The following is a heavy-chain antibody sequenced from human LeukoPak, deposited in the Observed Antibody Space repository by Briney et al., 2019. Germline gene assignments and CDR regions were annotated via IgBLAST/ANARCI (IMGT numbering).Heavy chain of an antibody. CDR1: GDSVSSNSAA. J-gene: IGHJ4*02. V-gene: IGHV6-1*01. CDR3: ARVVVVPAEYYFDY. Sequence: SQTLSLICAISGDSVSSNSAAWKWIRQSPSRGLEWLGRTYYRCKWYNDYAVSVKSRITINPDTSKNQLSLQLNSVTPEDTAVYYCARVVVVPAEYYFDYWGQGTLVTDCS. CDR2: TYYRCKWYN. D-gene: IGHD2-2*01.